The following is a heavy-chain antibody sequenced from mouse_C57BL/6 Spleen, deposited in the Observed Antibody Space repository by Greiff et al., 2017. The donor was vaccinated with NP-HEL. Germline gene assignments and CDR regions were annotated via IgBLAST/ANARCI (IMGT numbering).Heavy chain of an antibody. V-gene: IGHV1-59*01. CDR1: GYTFTSYW. D-gene: IGHD4-1*01. CDR2: IDPSDSYT. Sequence: QVQLKQPGAELVRPGTSVKLSCKASGYTFTSYWMHWVKQRPGQGLEWIGVIDPSDSYTNYNQKFKGKATLTVDTSSSTAYMQLSSLTSEDSAVYYCAELGRSYWGQGTTLTVSS. CDR3: AELGRSY. J-gene: IGHJ2*01.